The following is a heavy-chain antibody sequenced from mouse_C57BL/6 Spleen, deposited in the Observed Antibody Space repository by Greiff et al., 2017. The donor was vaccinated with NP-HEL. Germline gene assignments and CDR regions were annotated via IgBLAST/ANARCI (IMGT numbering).Heavy chain of an antibody. V-gene: IGHV1-76*01. Sequence: QVQLQQSGAELVRPGASVKLSCKASGYTFTDYYINWVKQRPGQGLEWIARIYPGSGNTYYNEKFKGKATLTAEKSSSTAYMQLSSLTSEDSAVYFCAGREGYYGSSYGGFAYWGQGTLVTVSA. J-gene: IGHJ3*01. D-gene: IGHD1-1*01. CDR3: AGREGYYGSSYGGFAY. CDR1: GYTFTDYY. CDR2: IYPGSGNT.